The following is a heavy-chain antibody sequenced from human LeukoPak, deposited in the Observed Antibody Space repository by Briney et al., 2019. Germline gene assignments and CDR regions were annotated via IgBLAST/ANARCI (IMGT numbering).Heavy chain of an antibody. D-gene: IGHD1-26*01. CDR1: GFTLSSFA. Sequence: PGRSLRLSCATSGFTLSSFAMHWVRQAPGKGLEWVAVTSSDGSSKYYADSVKGRFTLSRDNSKNTLSLQMNSLRGEDTAVYYCATEGRGLYYYGMTSGAKGPRSPSP. CDR3: ATEGRGLYYYGMTS. V-gene: IGHV3-30-3*02. CDR2: TSSDGSSK. J-gene: IGHJ6*02.